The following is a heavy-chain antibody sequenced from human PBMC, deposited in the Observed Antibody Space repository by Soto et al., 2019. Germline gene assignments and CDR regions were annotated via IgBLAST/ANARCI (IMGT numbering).Heavy chain of an antibody. J-gene: IGHJ4*02. CDR1: GFTFSSYR. V-gene: IGHV3-74*01. D-gene: IGHD5-12*01. Sequence: PGGSLRLCCAASGFTFSSYRRHWVRQAPGKGLVWVSRINSDGRSTTYADSVKGRFTISRDSAKNTLYLQMNSLSAEDTAVYFCAKGYSGYDYANWGQGSLVTVSS. CDR3: AKGYSGYDYAN. CDR2: INSDGRST.